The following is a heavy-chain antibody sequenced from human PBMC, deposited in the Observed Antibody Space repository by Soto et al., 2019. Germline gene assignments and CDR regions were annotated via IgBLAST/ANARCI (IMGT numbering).Heavy chain of an antibody. D-gene: IGHD3-22*01. CDR1: GGPVSGDDLY. J-gene: IGHJ6*02. CDR3: ARALVTDYNSRDYHYYFAMDV. V-gene: IGHV4-31*02. CDR2: VYHTGTT. Sequence: SGNLALTSVFSGGPVSGDDLYWCWIRHLPGNGLEWIANVYHTGTTYYNPSLKSRVSMSVDTSQNQFSLILASVTAADTAVYYCARALVTDYNSRDYHYYFAMDVWGQGTSVTVSS.